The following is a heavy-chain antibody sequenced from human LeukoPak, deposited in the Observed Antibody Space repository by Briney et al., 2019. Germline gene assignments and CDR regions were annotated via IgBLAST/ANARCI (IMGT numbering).Heavy chain of an antibody. Sequence: SETLSLTCAVYGGSFSGYYWSWIRQPPGKGLEWIGEINHSGSTNYNPSLKSRVTISVDTSKNQFSLKLSSVTAADTAVYYCARLPRGYCSSTSCYIRSGYFDYWGQGTLVTVSS. CDR2: INHSGST. J-gene: IGHJ4*02. CDR1: GGSFSGYY. D-gene: IGHD2-2*02. CDR3: ARLPRGYCSSTSCYIRSGYFDY. V-gene: IGHV4-34*01.